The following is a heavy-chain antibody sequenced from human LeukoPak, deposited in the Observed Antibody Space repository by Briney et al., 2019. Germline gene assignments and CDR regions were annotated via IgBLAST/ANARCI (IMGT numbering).Heavy chain of an antibody. Sequence: ASVKVSCKASGGTFSSYAISWVRQAPGQGLEWMGGIIPVFGTANYAQKFQGRVTITADESTSTAYMELSSLRSEDTAVYYCARAPRMDYYYYMDVWGKGTTVTVSS. CDR3: ARAPRMDYYYYMDV. CDR1: GGTFSSYA. V-gene: IGHV1-69*13. J-gene: IGHJ6*03. CDR2: IIPVFGTA. D-gene: IGHD2-15*01.